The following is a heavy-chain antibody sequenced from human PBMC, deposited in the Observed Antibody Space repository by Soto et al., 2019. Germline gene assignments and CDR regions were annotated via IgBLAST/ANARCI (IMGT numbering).Heavy chain of an antibody. CDR3: TRQSYYDSSVYYHPAY. CDR1: GFTFSGSA. CDR2: IRSKANSYAT. J-gene: IGHJ4*02. D-gene: IGHD3-22*01. V-gene: IGHV3-73*01. Sequence: EVQLVESGGGLVQPGGSLKLSCAASGFTFSGSAMHWVRQASGKGLEWVGRIRSKANSYATAYAASVKGRFTISRDDSKNTAYLQMNSLKTEDTAVYYCTRQSYYDSSVYYHPAYWGQGTLVTVSS.